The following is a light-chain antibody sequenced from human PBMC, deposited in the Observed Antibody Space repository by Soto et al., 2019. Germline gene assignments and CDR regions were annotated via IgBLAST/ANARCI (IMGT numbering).Light chain of an antibody. Sequence: QSVLTQPAYVSGSPGQSITISCTGTSSDVGTYNFVSWYQQHPGKAPKLMIYDVTNRPSGVSDRFSGSKSGNTASLTISGLQAEDEADYYCSSYTGSSTPVVFGGGTKLTVL. CDR3: SSYTGSSTPVV. CDR2: DVT. V-gene: IGLV2-14*01. J-gene: IGLJ2*01. CDR1: SSDVGTYNF.